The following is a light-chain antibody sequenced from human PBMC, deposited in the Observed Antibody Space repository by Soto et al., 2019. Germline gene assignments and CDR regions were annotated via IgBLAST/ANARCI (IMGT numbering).Light chain of an antibody. V-gene: IGKV3-11*01. CDR2: DAS. CDR1: QSVSSY. J-gene: IGKJ5*01. Sequence: VWTRAGATRSLSPGRSATVARRASQSVSSYLAWYQQKPGQAPRLLIYDASNRATGIPARFSGSGSGTDFTLTISSLQPEDFAVYYCQQRSNWPITFGQGTRLEIK. CDR3: QQRSNWPIT.